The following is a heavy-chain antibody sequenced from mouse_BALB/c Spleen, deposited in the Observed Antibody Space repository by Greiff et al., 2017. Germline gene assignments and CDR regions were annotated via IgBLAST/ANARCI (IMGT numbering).Heavy chain of an antibody. CDR1: GYTFTSYW. D-gene: IGHD2-3*01. Sequence: QVQLQQPGAELVKPGASVKLSCKASGYTFTSYWMHWVKQRPGQGLEWIGEIDPSDSYTNYNQKFKGKATLTVDKSSSTAYMQLSSLTSEDSAVYYCASTLYDGYIGWGQGTTLTVSS. V-gene: IGHV1-69*02. CDR3: ASTLYDGYIG. J-gene: IGHJ2*01. CDR2: IDPSDSYT.